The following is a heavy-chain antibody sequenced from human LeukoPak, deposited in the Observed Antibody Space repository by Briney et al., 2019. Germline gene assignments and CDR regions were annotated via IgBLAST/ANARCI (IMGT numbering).Heavy chain of an antibody. CDR3: ARVHCTNGVCYLFDY. CDR2: INPNSGGT. Sequence: ASVKVSCKASGYTFTGYYMHWVRQAPGQGLEWMGRINPNSGGTNYAQKFQGRVTMTRDTSISTAYMELSRLRSDDTAVYYCARVHCTNGVCYLFDYWGQGTLVTVPS. V-gene: IGHV1-2*06. CDR1: GYTFTGYY. D-gene: IGHD2-8*01. J-gene: IGHJ4*02.